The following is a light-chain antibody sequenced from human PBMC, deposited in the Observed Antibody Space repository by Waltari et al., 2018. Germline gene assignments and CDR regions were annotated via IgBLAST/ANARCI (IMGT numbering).Light chain of an antibody. CDR3: QQYYTYPLT. CDR2: KAS. J-gene: IGKJ4*01. V-gene: IGKV1-5*03. Sequence: DIQMTQSPSTLSASVGDRVTITCRASHSISSWLAWYQQKPGKAPKLLIYKASTLEGGVPSRFSGIGSGTDFTLTISSLQPDDSAAYYCQQYYTYPLTFGGGTKVEIK. CDR1: HSISSW.